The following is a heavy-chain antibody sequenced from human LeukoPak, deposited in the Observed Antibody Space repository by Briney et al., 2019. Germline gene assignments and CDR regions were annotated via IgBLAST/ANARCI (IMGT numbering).Heavy chain of an antibody. D-gene: IGHD3-9*01. CDR3: ARGLRSFDSSSPFDY. CDR2: IYYRGT. J-gene: IGHJ4*02. V-gene: IGHV4-59*01. CDR1: GGSISSYY. Sequence: PSETLSLTCTVSGGSISSYYWSWIRQPPGKGLEWIGYIYYRGTNYNPSLKSRVTISVDTSKNQFSLKLSSVTAADTAVYYCARGLRSFDSSSPFDYWGQGTLVTVSS.